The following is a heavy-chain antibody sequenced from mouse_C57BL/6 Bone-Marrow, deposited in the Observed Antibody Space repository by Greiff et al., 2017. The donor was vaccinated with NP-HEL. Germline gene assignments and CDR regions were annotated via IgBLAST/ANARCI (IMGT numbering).Heavy chain of an antibody. CDR3: GRRGDGYCDWFAY. D-gene: IGHD2-3*01. Sequence: QVQLQQSGAELVKPGASVKLSCKASGYTFTSYWMHWVKQRPGQGLEWIGYINPSSGYTKYNQKFKGKATLTVDKSSSTAYMQLSSLTYEDSAVYYCGRRGDGYCDWFAYWGRGTLVTVTA. CDR2: INPSSGYT. J-gene: IGHJ3*01. V-gene: IGHV1-7*01. CDR1: GYTFTSYW.